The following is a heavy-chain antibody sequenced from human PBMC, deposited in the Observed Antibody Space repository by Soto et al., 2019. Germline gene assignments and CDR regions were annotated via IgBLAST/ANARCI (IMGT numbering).Heavy chain of an antibody. CDR3: ARYWSAGTLYGAFDI. Sequence: SVKVSCKASGGTFSDYTMSWLRQAPGRGLEWMGGIIPMIGATNNAQKLKGRLTITADKSTGTVYMELNSLRSDDTAVYYCARYWSAGTLYGAFDIWGQGTEVTVSS. CDR1: GGTFSDYT. J-gene: IGHJ3*02. V-gene: IGHV1-69*06. D-gene: IGHD2-15*01. CDR2: IIPMIGAT.